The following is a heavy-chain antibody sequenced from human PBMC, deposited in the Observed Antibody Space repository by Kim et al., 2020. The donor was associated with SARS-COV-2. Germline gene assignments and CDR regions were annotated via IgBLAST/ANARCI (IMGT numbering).Heavy chain of an antibody. CDR3: AGDQGIAAAGALYYYGMDV. CDR2: ISSSSSTI. Sequence: GGSLRLSCAASGFTFSSYSMNWVRQAPGKGLEWVSYISSSSSTIYYADSVKGRFTISRDNAKNSLYLQMNSLRAEDTAVYYCAGDQGIAAAGALYYYGMDVCGQGTTVTVSS. J-gene: IGHJ6*02. V-gene: IGHV3-48*04. CDR1: GFTFSSYS. D-gene: IGHD6-13*01.